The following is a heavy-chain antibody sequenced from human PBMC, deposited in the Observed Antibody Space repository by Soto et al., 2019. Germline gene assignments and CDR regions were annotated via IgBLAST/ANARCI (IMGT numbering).Heavy chain of an antibody. D-gene: IGHD1-1*01. J-gene: IGHJ6*02. V-gene: IGHV3-15*01. CDR2: IKSKTDGGTT. CDR1: GFTFSNAW. CDR3: TTDQAGTPAPYYYYGMDV. Sequence: GGSLRLSCAASGFTFSNAWMSWVRQAPGKGLEWVGRIKSKTDGGTTDYAAPVKGRFTISRDDSKNTLYLQMNSLKTEDTAVYYCTTDQAGTPAPYYYYGMDVWGQGTTVTVSS.